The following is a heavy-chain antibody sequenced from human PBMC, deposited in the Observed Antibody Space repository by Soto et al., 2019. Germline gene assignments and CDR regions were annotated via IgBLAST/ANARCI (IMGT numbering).Heavy chain of an antibody. CDR2: ISSSSGAI. CDR3: ARDLAAAGTNY. J-gene: IGHJ4*02. D-gene: IGHD6-13*01. CDR1: VFTFSDYY. Sequence: XGSLRLSCASSVFTFSDYYMSCIRQAPGKWLEWVSYISSSSGAIYYADSVKGRFTISRDNGKNSLYLQMNSLRAEDTAVYYCARDLAAAGTNYWGQGTLVTLSS. V-gene: IGHV3-11*01.